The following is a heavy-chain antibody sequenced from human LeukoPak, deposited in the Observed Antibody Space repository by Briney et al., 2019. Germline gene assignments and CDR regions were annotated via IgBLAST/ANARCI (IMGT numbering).Heavy chain of an antibody. V-gene: IGHV3-74*01. D-gene: IGHD1-26*01. Sequence: GGSLRLSCAASGFTSSAYWMHWVRQVRGKGLVWVSRINSDVSTTNYADSVKGRFTISRDNAKNTIYLQMNSLRAEDTAVYYCARYGRYRAFDIWGPGTVVTVSS. CDR1: GFTSSAYW. CDR2: INSDVSTT. J-gene: IGHJ3*02. CDR3: ARYGRYRAFDI.